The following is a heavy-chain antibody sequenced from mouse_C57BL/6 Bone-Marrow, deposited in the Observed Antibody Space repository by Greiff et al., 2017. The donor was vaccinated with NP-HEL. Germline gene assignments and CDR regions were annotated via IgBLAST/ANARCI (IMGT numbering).Heavy chain of an antibody. Sequence: EVHLVESGGGLVKPGGSLKLSCAASGFTFSDYGMHWVRQAPEKGLEWVAYISSGSSTIYYADTVKGRFTISRDNAKNTLFLQMTSLRSEDTAMYYCARQDYDPYWGQGTLVTVSA. CDR1: GFTFSDYG. CDR3: ARQDYDPY. CDR2: ISSGSSTI. J-gene: IGHJ3*01. D-gene: IGHD2-4*01. V-gene: IGHV5-17*01.